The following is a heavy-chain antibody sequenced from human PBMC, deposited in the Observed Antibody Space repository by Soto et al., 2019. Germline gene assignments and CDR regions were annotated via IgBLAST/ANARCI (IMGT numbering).Heavy chain of an antibody. CDR1: GFTFDDYA. CDR2: ISWNSGSI. CDR3: ANGGQLLTEGGGY. D-gene: IGHD1-26*01. Sequence: EVQLVESGGGLVQPGRSLRLSCAASGFTFDDYAMHWVRQAPGKGLEWVSGISWNSGSIGYADSVKGRFTISRDNANNSLYLEMNSLSAEDTALYYCANGGQLLTEGGGYWGQGTLVTVSA. J-gene: IGHJ4*02. V-gene: IGHV3-9*01.